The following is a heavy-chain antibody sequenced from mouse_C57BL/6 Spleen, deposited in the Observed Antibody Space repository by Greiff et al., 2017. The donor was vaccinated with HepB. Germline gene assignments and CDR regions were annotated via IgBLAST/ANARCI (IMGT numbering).Heavy chain of an antibody. J-gene: IGHJ3*01. CDR3: TTYYYGSSHLFAY. V-gene: IGHV1-15*01. Sequence: VQLQQSGAELVRPGASVTLSCKASGYTFTDYEMHWVKQTPVHGLEWIGAIDPETGGTAYNQKFKGKAILTADKSSSTAYMELRSLTSEDSAVYYCTTYYYGSSHLFAYWGQGTLVTVSA. D-gene: IGHD1-1*01. CDR1: GYTFTDYE. CDR2: IDPETGGT.